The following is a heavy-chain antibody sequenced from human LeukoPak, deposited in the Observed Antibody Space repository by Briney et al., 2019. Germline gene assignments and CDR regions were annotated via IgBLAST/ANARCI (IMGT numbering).Heavy chain of an antibody. V-gene: IGHV3-23*01. CDR3: AKDQSTVTKGDYYFDY. J-gene: IGHJ4*02. D-gene: IGHD4-17*01. CDR2: ISGSGGST. CDR1: GSTFSSYA. Sequence: PGGSLRLSCAASGSTFSSYAMSWVRQAPGKGLEWVSAISGSGGSTYYADSVKGRFTISRGNSKNTLYLQMNSLRAGDTAVYYCAKDQSTVTKGDYYFDYWGQGTLVTVSS.